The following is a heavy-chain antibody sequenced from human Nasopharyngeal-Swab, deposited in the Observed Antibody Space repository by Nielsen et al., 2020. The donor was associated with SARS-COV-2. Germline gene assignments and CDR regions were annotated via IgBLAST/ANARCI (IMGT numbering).Heavy chain of an antibody. V-gene: IGHV3-53*04. CDR3: ARVSSGWDYHYYYMDV. Sequence: GEALKIYWAASGFTVNTNYMSWVRQAPGKGLEWGSIIYSDGRTYYAGSVKGRFTISRHNSNNTLHLQMNSLRGEDTAVYYRARVSSGWDYHYYYMDVWGKGTTVTVSS. J-gene: IGHJ6*03. D-gene: IGHD6-19*01. CDR1: GFTVNTNY. CDR2: IYSDGRT.